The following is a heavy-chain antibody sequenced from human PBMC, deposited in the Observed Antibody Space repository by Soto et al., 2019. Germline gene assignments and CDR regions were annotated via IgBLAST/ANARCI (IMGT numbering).Heavy chain of an antibody. CDR3: ARDQALGAFDI. J-gene: IGHJ3*02. D-gene: IGHD6-13*01. V-gene: IGHV3-7*03. Sequence: EVQLVESGGGLVQPGGSLRLSCAASGFTFSSYWMSWVRQAPGKGLEWVANIKQDGSEQYYVDSVKGRFTISRDNAKNSLYLQMNSLRAEDTAVYYCARDQALGAFDIWCQGTMVTVSS. CDR1: GFTFSSYW. CDR2: IKQDGSEQ.